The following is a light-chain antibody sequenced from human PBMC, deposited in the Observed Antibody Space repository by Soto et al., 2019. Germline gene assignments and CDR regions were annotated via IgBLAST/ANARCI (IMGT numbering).Light chain of an antibody. Sequence: DIVMTQTPLSLSVTPGQSASISGKASRSLLHIKGRNYLSWYVQKSGQTPQRLIHEVSVRFTGVPDRLSGSGSGTDFTLKISRVATEGAGSFSCMQSVGYLTFGKGTKRDLK. J-gene: IGKJ2*01. CDR1: RSLLHIKGRNY. CDR3: MQSVGYLT. V-gene: IGKV2D-29*01. CDR2: EVS.